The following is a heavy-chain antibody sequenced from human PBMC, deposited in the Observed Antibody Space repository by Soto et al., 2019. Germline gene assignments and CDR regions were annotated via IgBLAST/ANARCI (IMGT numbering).Heavy chain of an antibody. CDR2: ISYDGSNK. Sequence: GGSLRISCAASGFTFSSYAMHWVRQAPGKGLEWVAVISYDGSNKYYADSVKGRFTISRDNSKNTLYLQMNSLRAEDTAVYYCARDGGYSSSNGMDVWGQGTTVTVSS. D-gene: IGHD6-13*01. V-gene: IGHV3-30-3*01. CDR1: GFTFSSYA. CDR3: ARDGGYSSSNGMDV. J-gene: IGHJ6*02.